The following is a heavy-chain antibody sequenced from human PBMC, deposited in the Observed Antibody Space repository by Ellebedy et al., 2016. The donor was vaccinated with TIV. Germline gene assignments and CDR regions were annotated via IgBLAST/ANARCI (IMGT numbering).Heavy chain of an antibody. CDR3: ARLDTAMDRVV. CDR1: GCSISSSSYY. J-gene: IGHJ4*02. D-gene: IGHD5-18*01. Sequence: MPSETLSLTCTVSGCSISSSSYYWGWIRQPPGKGLEWIGGVNYSGSTYYTPSLKSRVTIAVDTSKNQFSLQLSSVTAADTAVYYCARLDTAMDRVVWGQGTLVTVSS. CDR2: VNYSGST. V-gene: IGHV4-39*01.